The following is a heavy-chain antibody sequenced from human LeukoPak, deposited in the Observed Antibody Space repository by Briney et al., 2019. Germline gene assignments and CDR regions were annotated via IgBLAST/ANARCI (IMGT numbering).Heavy chain of an antibody. CDR1: GYSFTSYW. CDR3: ARLRGSGYDRFDY. Sequence: ASVKVSCKCSGYSFTSYWIGWVRQMPGKGLEWMGIISPGDSKTIYSPSFQGQVTISADKSISTAYLQWSSLKASGTAMYYCARLRGSGYDRFDYWGQGTLVTLSS. V-gene: IGHV5-51*01. J-gene: IGHJ4*02. D-gene: IGHD5-12*01. CDR2: ISPGDSKT.